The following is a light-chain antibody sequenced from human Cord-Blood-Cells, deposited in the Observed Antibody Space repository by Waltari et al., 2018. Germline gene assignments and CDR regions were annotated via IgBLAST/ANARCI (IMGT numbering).Light chain of an antibody. Sequence: IVLTQSPATLSLSPGERATLSCRASQSVSSYLAWYQQKPGQAPRLLIYDASNRATGIPARFSGSGCGTDFTLTISSREPEDFAVYYCQQRSNWPITFGQGTRLEIK. CDR3: QQRSNWPIT. CDR1: QSVSSY. J-gene: IGKJ5*01. V-gene: IGKV3-11*01. CDR2: DAS.